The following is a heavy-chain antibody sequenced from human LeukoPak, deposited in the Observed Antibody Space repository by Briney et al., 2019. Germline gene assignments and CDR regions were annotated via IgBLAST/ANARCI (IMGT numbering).Heavy chain of an antibody. V-gene: IGHV3-48*02. J-gene: IGHJ5*02. Sequence: GGSLRLSCAASGFTFSSYNMNWVRQAPGKGLEWVSYISSGGSTKYYADSVKGRFSISRDNAKNSLYLQMNSLRDEDTAVYYCAKRGGCSGGSCYNWFDPWGQGTLVTVSS. CDR2: ISSGGSTK. D-gene: IGHD2-15*01. CDR1: GFTFSSYN. CDR3: AKRGGCSGGSCYNWFDP.